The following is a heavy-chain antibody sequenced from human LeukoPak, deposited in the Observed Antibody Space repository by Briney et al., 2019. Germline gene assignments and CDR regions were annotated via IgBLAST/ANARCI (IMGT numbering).Heavy chain of an antibody. D-gene: IGHD5-24*01. CDR2: IIPIFGTA. CDR1: GVSFSSYG. CDR3: ARDQYVYNPDYYYYMDV. V-gene: IGHV1-69*13. Sequence: SVKVSCKASGVSFSSYGISWVRQAPGQGLQWMGGIIPIFGTATYAQKFQGRVTITADESTNTAYLELSSLRSEDTAVYHCARDQYVYNPDYYYYMDVWGKGTTVTISS. J-gene: IGHJ6*03.